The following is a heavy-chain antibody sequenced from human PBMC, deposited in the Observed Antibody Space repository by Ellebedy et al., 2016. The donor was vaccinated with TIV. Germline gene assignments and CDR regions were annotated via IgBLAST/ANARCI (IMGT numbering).Heavy chain of an antibody. CDR3: ARDSNYHDRSGYFSRFYYYGLDV. CDR1: GYSFTAYY. CDR2: INPNSGGT. Sequence: AASVKVSCKASGYSFTAYYIHWVRQAPGQGLEWMGWINPNSGGTNYAQRFLGRVTMTSETSLGINTAYMEMSRLRSDDTAVYYCARDSNYHDRSGYFSRFYYYGLDVWGQGTTVTVSS. V-gene: IGHV1-2*02. D-gene: IGHD3-22*01. J-gene: IGHJ6*02.